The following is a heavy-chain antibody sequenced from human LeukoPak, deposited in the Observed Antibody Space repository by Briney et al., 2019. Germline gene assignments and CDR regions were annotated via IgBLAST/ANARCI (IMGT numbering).Heavy chain of an antibody. CDR3: AKDMGSSGYSSYWGPFDY. D-gene: IGHD3-22*01. V-gene: IGHV3-30*18. J-gene: IGHJ4*02. Sequence: GGSLRLSCAASGFTFSSYGMHWVRKAPGKGLEWVAVISYDGSNKYYADSVKGRFTISRDNSKNTLYLQMNSLGAEDTAVYYCAKDMGSSGYSSYWGPFDYWGQGTLVTVSS. CDR1: GFTFSSYG. CDR2: ISYDGSNK.